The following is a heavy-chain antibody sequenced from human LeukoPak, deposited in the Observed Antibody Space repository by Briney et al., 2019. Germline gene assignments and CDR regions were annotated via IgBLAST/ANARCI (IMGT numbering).Heavy chain of an antibody. CDR2: ISYDGSNK. D-gene: IGHD6-19*01. CDR3: ARDGAVAGIYYYFDY. V-gene: IGHV3-30-3*01. J-gene: IGHJ4*02. Sequence: GGSLRLSCAASGFTFSSYAMHWVRQAPGKGLEWVAVISYDGSNKYYADSVKGRFIISRDNSKNTLYLQMNSLRAEDTAVYSCARDGAVAGIYYYFDYWGQGTLVTVSS. CDR1: GFTFSSYA.